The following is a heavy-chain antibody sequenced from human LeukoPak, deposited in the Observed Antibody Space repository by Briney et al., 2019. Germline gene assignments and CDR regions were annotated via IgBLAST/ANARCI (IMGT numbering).Heavy chain of an antibody. CDR1: GGSFSGYH. J-gene: IGHJ4*02. Sequence: PSETLSLTCAVYGGSFSGYHWSWIRQPPGKGLEWIGEINHSGSTNYNPSLKSRVTISVDTSKNQFSLKLSSVTAADTAVYYCARSVPAATGPGYFDYWGQGTLVTVSS. V-gene: IGHV4-34*01. D-gene: IGHD2-2*01. CDR2: INHSGST. CDR3: ARSVPAATGPGYFDY.